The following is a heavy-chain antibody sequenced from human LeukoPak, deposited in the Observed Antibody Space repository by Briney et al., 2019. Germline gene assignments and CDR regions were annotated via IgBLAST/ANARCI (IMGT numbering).Heavy chain of an antibody. Sequence: GASVKVSCKASGYTFTSYDINWVRQATGQGLEWMGWISAYNGNTNYAQKLQGRVTMTTDTSTSTAYMELRSLRSDDTAVYYCARGQYLNWFDPWGQGTLVTVSS. J-gene: IGHJ5*02. CDR3: ARGQYLNWFDP. D-gene: IGHD4-11*01. CDR1: GYTFTSYD. CDR2: ISAYNGNT. V-gene: IGHV1-18*01.